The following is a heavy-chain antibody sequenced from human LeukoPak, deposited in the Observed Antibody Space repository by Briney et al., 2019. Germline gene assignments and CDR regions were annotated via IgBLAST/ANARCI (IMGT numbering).Heavy chain of an antibody. CDR3: ARVERIAAAY. CDR2: INHSGST. J-gene: IGHJ4*02. CDR1: GGSFSDHY. V-gene: IGHV4-34*01. Sequence: PSETLSLTCGVYGGSFSDHYWKWIRQPPGKGLEWIGEINHSGSTNYNPSLKSRVIMSVDTPKNQFSLKLSSVTAADTAVYYCARVERIAAAYWGQGTLVTVSS. D-gene: IGHD6-13*01.